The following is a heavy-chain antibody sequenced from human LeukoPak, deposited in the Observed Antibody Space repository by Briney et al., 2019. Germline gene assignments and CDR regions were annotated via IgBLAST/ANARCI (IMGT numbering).Heavy chain of an antibody. CDR2: INTYDGNT. Sequence: ASVKVSCKASGYTYTSYGISWVRQAPGQGLEWMGWINTYDGNTNYAKKLQGRVTITTDTSTSTAYMELRRLRSDNTGVCYCARAQYNWNFIAFYYYYFMDVWGKGTTVTVSS. J-gene: IGHJ6*03. CDR1: GYTYTSYG. CDR3: ARAQYNWNFIAFYYYYFMDV. D-gene: IGHD1-7*01. V-gene: IGHV1-18*01.